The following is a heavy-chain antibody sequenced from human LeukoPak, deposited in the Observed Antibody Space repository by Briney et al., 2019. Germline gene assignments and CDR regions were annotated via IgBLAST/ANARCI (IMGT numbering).Heavy chain of an antibody. CDR3: AHFKGGSFDF. Sequence: MASETLSLTCTVSGGSISGYYWSWIRQPPGEGLEWIAFIHYSGSTYYSPSLKSRVTISVDTSKNQFSLKLTSVTAADTAVYYCAHFKGGSFDFWGQGTMVTVSS. D-gene: IGHD1-26*01. CDR1: GGSISGYY. CDR2: IHYSGST. J-gene: IGHJ3*01. V-gene: IGHV4-59*04.